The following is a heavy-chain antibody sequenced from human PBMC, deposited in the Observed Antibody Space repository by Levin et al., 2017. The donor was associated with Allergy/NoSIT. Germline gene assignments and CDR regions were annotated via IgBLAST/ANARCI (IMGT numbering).Heavy chain of an antibody. CDR3: ARMSTRGYGRHYFDY. Sequence: GESLKISCAVSGITFSNHDMGWVRQAPGKGLEWVSAMSGSGGNTYHLDSVKGRFSISRDNSKNTLYLQMNSLRAGDTAVYYCARMSTRGYGRHYFDYWGQGTLVTVSS. J-gene: IGHJ4*02. CDR1: GITFSNHD. CDR2: MSGSGGNT. D-gene: IGHD5-12*01. V-gene: IGHV3-23*01.